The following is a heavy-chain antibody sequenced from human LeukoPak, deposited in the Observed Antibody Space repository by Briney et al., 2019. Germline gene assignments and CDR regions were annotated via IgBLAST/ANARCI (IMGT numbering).Heavy chain of an antibody. Sequence: PGGSLRLSCAASGFSFSAFEMNWVRQAPGKGLEWISHISTGGRTIYYADSVKGRFTISRDNAKNSLYLQMNSLRAEDTAVYYCAREGRYCSSTSCYTAFDIWGQGTMVTVSS. CDR2: ISTGGRTI. J-gene: IGHJ3*02. CDR1: GFSFSAFE. D-gene: IGHD2-2*02. CDR3: AREGRYCSSTSCYTAFDI. V-gene: IGHV3-48*03.